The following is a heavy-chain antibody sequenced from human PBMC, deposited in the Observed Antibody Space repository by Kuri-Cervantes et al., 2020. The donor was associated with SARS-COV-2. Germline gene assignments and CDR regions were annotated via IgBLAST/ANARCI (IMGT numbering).Heavy chain of an antibody. CDR2: ISYDGSNK. CDR3: ARDRSFTPDY. D-gene: IGHD3-10*01. J-gene: IGHJ4*02. CDR1: GFTFSSYA. V-gene: IGHV3-30-3*01. Sequence: GGSLRLSCAASGFTFSSYAMHWVRQAPGKGLEWVAVISYDGSNKYYADSVKGRFTISRDNSKNTLYLQMNSLRAEDTAVYYCARDRSFTPDYWGQGTLVTDSS.